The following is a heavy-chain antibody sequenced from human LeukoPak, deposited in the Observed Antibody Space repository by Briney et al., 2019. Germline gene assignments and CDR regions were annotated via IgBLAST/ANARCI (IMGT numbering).Heavy chain of an antibody. V-gene: IGHV1-18*01. D-gene: IGHD2-2*01. CDR1: GYTFTSYG. CDR2: ISAYNGNT. Sequence: ASVKVSCKASGYTFTSYGISWVRQAPGQGLEWMGWISAYNGNTNYAQKLQGRVTMTTDTSTSTAYMELRSLRSDDTAVYYCARDGAGSCSSTSCYGGEYGMDVWGQGTTVTVSS. CDR3: ARDGAGSCSSTSCYGGEYGMDV. J-gene: IGHJ6*02.